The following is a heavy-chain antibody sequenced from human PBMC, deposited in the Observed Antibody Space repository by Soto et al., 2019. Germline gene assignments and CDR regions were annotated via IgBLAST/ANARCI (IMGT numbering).Heavy chain of an antibody. V-gene: IGHV5-10-1*01. D-gene: IGHD3-22*01. CDR3: ARQIYDSDTGPNFQYYFDS. J-gene: IGHJ4*02. CDR1: GYSFAVYW. Sequence: GESLKISCNGAGYSFAVYWITWVRQKPGKGLEWMGRIDPSDSQTYYSPSFRGHVTISATKSITTVFLQWSSLRASDTAMYYCARQIYDSDTGPNFQYYFDSWGQGTPVTVSS. CDR2: IDPSDSQT.